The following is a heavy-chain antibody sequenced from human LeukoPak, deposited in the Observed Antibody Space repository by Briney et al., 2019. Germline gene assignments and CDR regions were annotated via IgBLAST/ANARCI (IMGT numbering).Heavy chain of an antibody. CDR3: AKAYNYGSGSYYSFFDN. CDR2: INPSGGDT. CDR1: LFTFSSYA. D-gene: IGHD3-10*01. V-gene: IGHV3-23*01. J-gene: IGHJ4*02. Sequence: PGGSLRLSCAASLFTFSSYAMTWVRQAPGKGLEWVSTINPSGGDTYCADSVRGRFTISRDNSKKTLYLQMDSLRAEDTAVYYCAKAYNYGSGSYYSFFDNWGQGTLVTVSS.